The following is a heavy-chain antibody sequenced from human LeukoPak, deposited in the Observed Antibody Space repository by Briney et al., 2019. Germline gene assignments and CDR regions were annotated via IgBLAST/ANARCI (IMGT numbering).Heavy chain of an antibody. Sequence: PGRSLRLSCAASGFTFSSYGMHWVRQAPGKGLEWVAVIWYDGSNKYYADSVKGRFTISRDNSKNPLYLQMNSLRAEDTAVYYCAKDARSGYDYFDYWGQGTLVTVSS. CDR1: GFTFSSYG. D-gene: IGHD3-3*01. V-gene: IGHV3-33*06. J-gene: IGHJ4*02. CDR2: IWYDGSNK. CDR3: AKDARSGYDYFDY.